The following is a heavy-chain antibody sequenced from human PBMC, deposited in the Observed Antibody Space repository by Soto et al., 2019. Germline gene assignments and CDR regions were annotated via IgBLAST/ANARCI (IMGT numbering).Heavy chain of an antibody. D-gene: IGHD1-1*01. CDR2: IYPSDSDT. CDR1: GYNFAGYW. V-gene: IGHV5-51*01. J-gene: IGHJ4*02. Sequence: GESLKISCKGSGYNFAGYWIAWVRQMPGKGLELMGIIYPSDSDTRYRPSFQGQVTISADKSISSAYLQWSSLRASDTAMYYCARGGASTRPFDYWGQGTPVTVSS. CDR3: ARGGASTRPFDY.